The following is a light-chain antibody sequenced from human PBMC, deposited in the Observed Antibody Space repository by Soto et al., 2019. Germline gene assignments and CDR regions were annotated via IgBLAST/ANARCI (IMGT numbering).Light chain of an antibody. J-gene: IGKJ2*01. CDR1: QTMSTW. Sequence: DSQMTQSPSTLSASVGDRVTITCRASQTMSTWLAWYQQKPGKAPKLLIYDASSLRSGVPSRFSGSGSETEFTLTINSLQPDDFATYYCQRYDGYFGQGTKLEIK. CDR2: DAS. V-gene: IGKV1-5*01. CDR3: QRYDGY.